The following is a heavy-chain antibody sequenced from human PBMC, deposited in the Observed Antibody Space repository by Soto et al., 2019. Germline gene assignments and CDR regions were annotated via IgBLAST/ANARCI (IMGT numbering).Heavy chain of an antibody. Sequence: QITLKESGPTLVKPTQTLTLTCTFSGFSLSTSGMGVGWIRQPPGKALEWLALLYWDEDIHYSPSLKSRLTITKDTSKNQVVLTMTNMDPVDTATYYCAHRRRYGDFDYWGQGTLVTVSS. D-gene: IGHD4-17*01. CDR2: LYWDEDI. CDR1: GFSLSTSGMG. CDR3: AHRRRYGDFDY. V-gene: IGHV2-5*02. J-gene: IGHJ4*02.